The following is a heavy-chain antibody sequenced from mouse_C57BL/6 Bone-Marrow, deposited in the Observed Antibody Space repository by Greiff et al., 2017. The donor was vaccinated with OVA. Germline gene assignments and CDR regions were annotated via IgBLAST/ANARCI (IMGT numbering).Heavy chain of an antibody. CDR1: GYSITSGYY. V-gene: IGHV3-6*01. D-gene: IGHD1-1*01. J-gene: IGHJ1*03. Sequence: DVQLQESGPGLVKPSQSLSLTCSVTGYSITSGYYWNWIRQFPGNKLEWMGYISYDGSNNYNPSLKNRIPITRDTSKNQFFLKLNSVTTEDTATYYCAREGDYGSSPWWFDVWGTGTTVTVSS. CDR2: ISYDGSN. CDR3: AREGDYGSSPWWFDV.